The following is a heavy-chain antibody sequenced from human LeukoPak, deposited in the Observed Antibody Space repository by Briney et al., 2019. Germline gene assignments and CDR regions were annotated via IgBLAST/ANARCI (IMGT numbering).Heavy chain of an antibody. D-gene: IGHD2-15*01. CDR2: IYYSGST. J-gene: IGHJ4*02. V-gene: IGHV4-39*01. Sequence: PSETLSLTCPVSGGSISSSSYYWGWIRQPPGKGLEWIGSIYYSGSTYYNPSLKSRVTISVDTSKNQLSLKLSSVTAADTAVYYCARHLVVVAATGRYYFDYWGQGTLVTVSS. CDR3: ARHLVVVAATGRYYFDY. CDR1: GGSISSSSYY.